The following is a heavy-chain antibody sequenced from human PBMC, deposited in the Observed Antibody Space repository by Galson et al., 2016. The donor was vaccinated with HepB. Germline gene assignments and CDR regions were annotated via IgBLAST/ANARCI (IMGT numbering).Heavy chain of an antibody. V-gene: IGHV4-59*11. CDR1: GGSIVSHY. CDR3: ARDPQQLQAFDM. CDR2: IYYTGHT. J-gene: IGHJ3*02. D-gene: IGHD6-13*01. Sequence: SETLSLTCTVSGGSIVSHYWSWIRQPPGKGLEWIGYIYYTGHTNYSPSLKSRVTISVDMPKNQFSLKLNSVTAADTAVYYCARDPQQLQAFDMWGQGTMVTVSS.